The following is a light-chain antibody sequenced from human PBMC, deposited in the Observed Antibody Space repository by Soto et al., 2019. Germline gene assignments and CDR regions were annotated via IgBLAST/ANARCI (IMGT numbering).Light chain of an antibody. Sequence: DIQMTQSPSTLSASVGDSVTITCRASQSISSWLAWYQQRPGKAPKVLIYDASSLQSGVPSRFSGSESGTEFTLTISSLQTDDCAPYDYQQDNIYPWTSGQGTEVEIK. CDR2: DAS. J-gene: IGKJ1*01. CDR1: QSISSW. V-gene: IGKV1-5*01. CDR3: QQDNIYPWT.